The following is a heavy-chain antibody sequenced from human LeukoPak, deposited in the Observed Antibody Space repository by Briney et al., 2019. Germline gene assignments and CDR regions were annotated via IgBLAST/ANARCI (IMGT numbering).Heavy chain of an antibody. CDR2: INHSGST. CDR3: ARGAVIEL. CDR1: GGSFSGYY. Sequence: SETLSLTCAVYGGSFSGYYWSWIRQPPGKGLEWIGEINHSGSTNYNPSLKSRVTISVDTSKNQFSLKLSSVTAADTAVYYCARGAVIELWGQGTLVTVSS. D-gene: IGHD3-22*01. V-gene: IGHV4-34*01. J-gene: IGHJ4*02.